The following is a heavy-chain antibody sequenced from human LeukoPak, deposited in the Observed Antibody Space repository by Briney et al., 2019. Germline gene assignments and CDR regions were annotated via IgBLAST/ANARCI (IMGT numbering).Heavy chain of an antibody. V-gene: IGHV3-48*03. CDR2: ISSSGSTI. CDR1: GFTFSSYE. D-gene: IGHD2-15*01. CDR3: ARDTGYCSGGGCYVGYYFDY. Sequence: PGGSLRLSCAASGFTFSSYEMNWVRQAPGKGLEWVSYISSSGSTIYYADSVKGRFTISRDNAKNSLFLQMNSLRAEDTAVYYCARDTGYCSGGGCYVGYYFDYWGQGTLVTVSS. J-gene: IGHJ4*02.